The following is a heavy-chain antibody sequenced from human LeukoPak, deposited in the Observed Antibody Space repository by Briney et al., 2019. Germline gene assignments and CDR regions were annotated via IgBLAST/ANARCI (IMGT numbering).Heavy chain of an antibody. D-gene: IGHD2-2*01. J-gene: IGHJ4*02. CDR3: AKDRGVVVPAAPCY. CDR2: ISGSGGST. CDR1: GFTFHDYI. Sequence: GGSLRLSCAASGFTFHDYIMQWVRQAPGKGLEWVSAISGSGGSTYYADSVKGRFTISRDNSKNTLYLQMNSLRAEDTAVYYCAKDRGVVVPAAPCYWGQGTLVTVSS. V-gene: IGHV3-23*01.